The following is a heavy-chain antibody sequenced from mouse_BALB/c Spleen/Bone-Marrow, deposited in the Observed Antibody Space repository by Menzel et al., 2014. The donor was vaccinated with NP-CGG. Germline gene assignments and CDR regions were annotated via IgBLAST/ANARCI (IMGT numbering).Heavy chain of an antibody. D-gene: IGHD5-1-1*01. Sequence: EVQLQQSGPELVKPGASVKMSCKASGYTFTSYVMHWVKQKPGQGLEWIEYINPYNDGTKYNEKFKGKATLTSDKSSSTAYMELSSLTSEDSAVYYCARWRYPYAMDYWGQGTSVTVSS. J-gene: IGHJ4*01. CDR3: ARWRYPYAMDY. CDR1: GYTFTSYV. CDR2: INPYNDGT. V-gene: IGHV1-14*01.